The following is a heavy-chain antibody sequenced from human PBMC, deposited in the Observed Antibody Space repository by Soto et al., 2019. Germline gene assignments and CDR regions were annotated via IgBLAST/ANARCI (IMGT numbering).Heavy chain of an antibody. J-gene: IGHJ4*02. Sequence: SETLSLTCTVSGGSISSYYWSWIRQPPGKGLEWIGYIYHSGSTNYNPSLKSRVTISVDRSKNQFSLKLSSVTAADTAVYYCAREVEGTFDSWGQGTLVTVSS. V-gene: IGHV4-59*12. CDR2: IYHSGST. CDR1: GGSISSYY. D-gene: IGHD2-2*01. CDR3: AREVEGTFDS.